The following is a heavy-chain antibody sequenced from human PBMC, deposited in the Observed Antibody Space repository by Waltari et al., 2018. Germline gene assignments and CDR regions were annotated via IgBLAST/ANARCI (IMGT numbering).Heavy chain of an antibody. D-gene: IGHD3-22*01. CDR3: TRDPLNYYDSSGYYYGMDV. Sequence: EVQLVESGGGLVQPGRSLRLSCTASGFTFGDYAMSWFRQAPGKGLEWVGFIRSKAYGGTTEYAASGKGRLTMSRDESKSNAYLQMNSLKTEDTAVYYCTRDPLNYYDSSGYYYGMDVWGQGTTVTVSS. CDR1: GFTFGDYA. J-gene: IGHJ6*02. V-gene: IGHV3-49*03. CDR2: IRSKAYGGTT.